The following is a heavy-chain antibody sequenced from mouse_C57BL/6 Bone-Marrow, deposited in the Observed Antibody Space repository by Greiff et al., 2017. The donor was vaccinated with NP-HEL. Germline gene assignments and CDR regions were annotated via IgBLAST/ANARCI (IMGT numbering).Heavy chain of an antibody. CDR2: ISYDGSN. D-gene: IGHD2-3*01. CDR1: GYSITSGYY. Sequence: DVKLQESGPGLVKPSQSLSLTCSVPGYSITSGYYWNWIRQFPGNKLEWMGYISYDGSNNYNPSLKNRISITRDTSKNQFFLKLNSVTTEDTATYYCASNDGYYFDYWGQGTTLTVSS. CDR3: ASNDGYYFDY. V-gene: IGHV3-6*01. J-gene: IGHJ2*01.